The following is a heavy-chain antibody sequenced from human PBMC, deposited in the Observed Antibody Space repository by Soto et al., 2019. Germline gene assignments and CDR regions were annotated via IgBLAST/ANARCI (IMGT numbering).Heavy chain of an antibody. V-gene: IGHV1-69*08. CDR3: ARGLGGRMDD. J-gene: IGHJ6*02. CDR2: IIPILGET. Sequence: QVQLVQSGAKVKKPGSSVRVSCKASGTIFSSYTISWVRQAPGQGLEWMGRIIPILGETNSAQKFQDRVTLTADKSTNTAYMELNSLRLEDTAVYYCARGLGGRMDDWGQGTTVTVSS. CDR1: GTIFSSYT. D-gene: IGHD3-16*01.